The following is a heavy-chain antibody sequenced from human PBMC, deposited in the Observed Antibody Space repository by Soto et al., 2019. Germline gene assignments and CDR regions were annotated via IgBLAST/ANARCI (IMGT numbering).Heavy chain of an antibody. CDR3: AREMGPCSGYEYYFDY. Sequence: EVQLVESGGGLVQPGGSLRLSCAASGFTFSSYWMSWVRQAPGKGLEWVANIKQDGSEKYYVDSVKGRFTIPSDNAKNSLYLQMNSLRAEDTAVYYCAREMGPCSGYEYYFDYWGQGTLGTVSS. CDR2: IKQDGSEK. J-gene: IGHJ4*02. V-gene: IGHV3-7*01. D-gene: IGHD5-12*01. CDR1: GFTFSSYW.